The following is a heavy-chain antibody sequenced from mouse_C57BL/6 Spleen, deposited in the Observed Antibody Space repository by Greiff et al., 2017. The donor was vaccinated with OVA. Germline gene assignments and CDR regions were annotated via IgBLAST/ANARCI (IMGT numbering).Heavy chain of an antibody. CDR1: GFTFSSYA. CDR2: ISSGGDYI. CDR3: TRRAWTTDYVDY. Sequence: EVKLMESGEGLVKPGGSLKLSCAASGFTFSSYAMSWVRQTPEKRLEWVAYISSGGDYIYYADTVKGRFTISRDNARNTLYLQMSSLKSEDTAMYYCTRRAWTTDYVDYWGQGTTLTVSS. D-gene: IGHD1-1*01. V-gene: IGHV5-9-1*02. J-gene: IGHJ2*01.